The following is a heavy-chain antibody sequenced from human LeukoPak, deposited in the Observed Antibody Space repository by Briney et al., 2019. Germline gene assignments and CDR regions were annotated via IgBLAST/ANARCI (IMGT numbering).Heavy chain of an antibody. Sequence: RGESRRPAWAAAGPTLGSYGTHCDRHAPGGLLGWVAFIRYDGINKYYADSVKGRFTISRDNSRNTLYLQMNSLRADDTAVYYCAKALSGSEPPFDPWGQGTLVTVSS. J-gene: IGHJ5*02. D-gene: IGHD1-14*01. CDR1: GPTLGSYG. V-gene: IGHV3-30*02. CDR3: AKALSGSEPPFDP. CDR2: IRYDGINK.